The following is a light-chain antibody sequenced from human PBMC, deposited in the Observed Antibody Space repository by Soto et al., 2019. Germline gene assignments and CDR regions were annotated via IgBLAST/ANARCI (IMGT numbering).Light chain of an antibody. V-gene: IGKV1-5*03. Sequence: DIQMTQSPSTLSASVGDRVTITCRASQSISSWLAWYQQKPGKAPKLLIYKASSLESGVPSRFSDSGSGTEFTLTISSLQPDDFATYYCQQYDSYSVTFGQGTKVEIK. CDR1: QSISSW. CDR2: KAS. J-gene: IGKJ1*01. CDR3: QQYDSYSVT.